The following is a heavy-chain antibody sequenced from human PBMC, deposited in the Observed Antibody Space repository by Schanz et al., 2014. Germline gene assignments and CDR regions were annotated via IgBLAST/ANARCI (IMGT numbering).Heavy chain of an antibody. V-gene: IGHV3-21*05. J-gene: IGHJ2*01. CDR2: IGSSSSRI. CDR3: AKDAPYPFDL. CDR1: GFAFSSNS. Sequence: EVQLMESGGGLVKPGGSLRLSCVASGFAFSSNSMNWVRQAPGKGLEWISYIGSSSSRIDHADSVKGRFTISRDNAKNTLYLQMNSLRAEDTAIYYCAKDAPYPFDLWGRGTLITVSS.